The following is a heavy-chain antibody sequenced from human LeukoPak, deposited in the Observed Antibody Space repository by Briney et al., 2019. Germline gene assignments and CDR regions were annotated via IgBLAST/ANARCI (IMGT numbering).Heavy chain of an antibody. CDR1: GYSISSGYY. CDR3: ARDRSEVALDPGPFDY. D-gene: IGHD1-14*01. CDR2: IYHSGST. V-gene: IGHV4-38-2*02. Sequence: PSETLSLTCTVSGYSISSGYYWGWNRQRPGKGLEWIGSIYHSGSTYYNPSLKSRVTISVDTSKNQFSLKLSSVTAADTAVYYCARDRSEVALDPGPFDYWGQGTLVTVSS. J-gene: IGHJ4*02.